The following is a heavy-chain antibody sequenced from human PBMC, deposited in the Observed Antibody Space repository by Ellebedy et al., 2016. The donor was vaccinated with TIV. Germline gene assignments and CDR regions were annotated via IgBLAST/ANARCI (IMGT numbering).Heavy chain of an antibody. V-gene: IGHV4-39*01. J-gene: IGHJ5*02. Sequence: SETLSLTXNVSGGSISGTYTSYYWGWIRQPPGKGLEWIGSIYDSGRTHYNPSLKSRVTISVDTSKNQFSLKLSSVTAADTAVYYCATSPDVVVTHIDRWFDPWGQGTLVTVSS. CDR2: IYDSGRT. D-gene: IGHD2-21*02. CDR1: GGSISGTYTSYY. CDR3: ATSPDVVVTHIDRWFDP.